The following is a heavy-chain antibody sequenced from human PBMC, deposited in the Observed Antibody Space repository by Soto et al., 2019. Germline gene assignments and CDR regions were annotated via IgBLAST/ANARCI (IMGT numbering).Heavy chain of an antibody. CDR2: ISGSGART. CDR3: AKDYASIRGRFEN. CDR1: GRIREDHG. D-gene: IGHD3-9*01. V-gene: IGHV3-23*01. Sequence: AVGFLRLCCAVAGRIREDHGGNWVRQAPGQGLEWVSGISGSGARTYYADSVKGRFTISRDNSNNVVYLQMNRLRVEDTAIYSCAKDYASIRGRFENWGQGALVTVSS. J-gene: IGHJ4*02.